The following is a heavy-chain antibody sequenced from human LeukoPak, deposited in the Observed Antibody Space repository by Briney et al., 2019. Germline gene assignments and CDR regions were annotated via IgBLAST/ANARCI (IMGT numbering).Heavy chain of an antibody. D-gene: IGHD3-10*01. Sequence: SETLSLTCAVSGGSISSSNWWSWVRQPPGKGLEWIGEIYHSGSTNYNPSLKSRVTISVDTSKNQFSLKLSSVTAADTAVYYCARRYGSGSSGTFDYWGQGTLVTVSS. CDR1: GGSISSSNW. CDR2: IYHSGST. V-gene: IGHV4-4*02. CDR3: ARRYGSGSSGTFDY. J-gene: IGHJ4*02.